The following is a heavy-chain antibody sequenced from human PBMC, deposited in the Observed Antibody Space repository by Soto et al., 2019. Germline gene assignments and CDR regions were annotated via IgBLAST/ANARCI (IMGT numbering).Heavy chain of an antibody. Sequence: RASVKVSCKVSGYTLTELSMHWVRQAPGKGLEWMGGFDPEDGETIYAQKFQGRVTMTEDTSTDTAYMELSSLRSEDTAVYYCATPVDTAMGAFDIWGQGTMVTVSS. CDR1: GYTLTELS. V-gene: IGHV1-24*01. J-gene: IGHJ3*02. CDR3: ATPVDTAMGAFDI. CDR2: FDPEDGET. D-gene: IGHD5-18*01.